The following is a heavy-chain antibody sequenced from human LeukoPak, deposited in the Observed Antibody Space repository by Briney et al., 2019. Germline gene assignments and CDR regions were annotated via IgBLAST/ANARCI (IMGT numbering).Heavy chain of an antibody. J-gene: IGHJ6*03. D-gene: IGHD3-3*01. CDR1: GGSISSYY. CDR3: ARDRFLNYYYMDV. V-gene: IGHV4-38-2*02. Sequence: SETLSLTCTISGGSISSYYWGWIRQPPGKGLEWIGSIYHSGSTYYNPSLKSRVTISVDTSKNQFSLKLSSVTAADTAVYYCARDRFLNYYYMDVWGKGTTVTVSS. CDR2: IYHSGST.